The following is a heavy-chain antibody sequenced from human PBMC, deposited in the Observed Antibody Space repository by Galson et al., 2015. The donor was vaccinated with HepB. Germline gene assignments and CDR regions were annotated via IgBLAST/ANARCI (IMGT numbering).Heavy chain of an antibody. J-gene: IGHJ5*02. CDR3: ARGPGNWFDP. V-gene: IGHV1-46*01. D-gene: IGHD1-1*01. CDR1: GYTLTSHY. CDR2: IHPTSGST. Sequence: SVKVSCKASGYTLTSHYMHWVRQAAGQGLEWMGIIHPTSGSTTYAQKFQGRVTMTSDTSTSTVYMELSSLRSKDTAVYYCARGPGNWFDPWGQGTLVTVSS.